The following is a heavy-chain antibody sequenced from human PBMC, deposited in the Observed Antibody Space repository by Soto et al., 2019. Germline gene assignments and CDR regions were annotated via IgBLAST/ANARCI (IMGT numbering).Heavy chain of an antibody. D-gene: IGHD2-2*01. CDR2: IYYSGST. V-gene: IGHV4-39*01. Sequence: QLQLQASGPGLVKPSETLSLTCTVSGGSISSSSYYWGWIRQPPGKGLEWIGSIYYSGSTYYNPSLKSRVTISVDTSKNQFSLKLSSVTAADTAVYYCARHFTVSTLKPWGQGTLVTVSS. J-gene: IGHJ5*02. CDR3: ARHFTVSTLKP. CDR1: GGSISSSSYY.